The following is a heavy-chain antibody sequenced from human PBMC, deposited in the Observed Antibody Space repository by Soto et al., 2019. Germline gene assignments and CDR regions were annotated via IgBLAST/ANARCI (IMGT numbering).Heavy chain of an antibody. V-gene: IGHV3-48*02. Sequence: EVQLVESGGGLVQPGGSLRLSCAASGFTFSSYSMNWVRQAPGKGLEWVSYISSSSSTIYYADSVKGRFTISRDNAKNSLYLQMNSLRDEDTAVYYCARGAVPAAIRREIDYWGQGTLVTVSS. J-gene: IGHJ4*02. CDR1: GFTFSSYS. CDR2: ISSSSSTI. D-gene: IGHD2-2*02. CDR3: ARGAVPAAIRREIDY.